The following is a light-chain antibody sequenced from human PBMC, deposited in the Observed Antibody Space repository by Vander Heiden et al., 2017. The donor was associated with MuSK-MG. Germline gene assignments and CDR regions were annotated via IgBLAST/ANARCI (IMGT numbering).Light chain of an antibody. Sequence: EIVMTQSPATLSVSPGERATLSCRASQSVSSNLAWYQQKPGQAPRLLIYGASTRATGIPARFSGSGCGTEFTLTISSRQSEDFAVYYCQQDNKWPPVTFGQGTRLEIK. V-gene: IGKV3-15*01. CDR2: GAS. CDR3: QQDNKWPPVT. CDR1: QSVSSN. J-gene: IGKJ5*01.